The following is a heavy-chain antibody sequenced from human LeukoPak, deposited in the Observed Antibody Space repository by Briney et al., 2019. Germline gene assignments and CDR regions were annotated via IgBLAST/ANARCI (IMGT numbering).Heavy chain of an antibody. Sequence: GGSLRLSCAASGFTFSSYAMHWVRQAPGKGLERVAVISYDGSNKYYADSVKGRFTISRDNSKNTLYLQMNSLRAEDTAVYYCARDPNTFYYYGMDVWGQGTTVTVSS. J-gene: IGHJ6*02. D-gene: IGHD1/OR15-1a*01. CDR3: ARDPNTFYYYGMDV. V-gene: IGHV3-30-3*01. CDR1: GFTFSSYA. CDR2: ISYDGSNK.